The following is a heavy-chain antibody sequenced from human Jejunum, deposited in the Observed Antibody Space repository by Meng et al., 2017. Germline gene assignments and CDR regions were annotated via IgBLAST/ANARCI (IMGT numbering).Heavy chain of an antibody. CDR1: GFSFSRYE. J-gene: IGHJ3*01. CDR3: AREDIELASTDAFDV. D-gene: IGHD6-19*01. Sequence: GESLKISCAASGFSFSRYEMNWVRQAPGKGLEWISYISAYSSSTYYADSVKGRFTISRDNAKNSLFLQMNSLRAEDTAVYYCAREDIELASTDAFDVWGQGTMVTVSS. CDR2: ISAYSSST. V-gene: IGHV3-48*03.